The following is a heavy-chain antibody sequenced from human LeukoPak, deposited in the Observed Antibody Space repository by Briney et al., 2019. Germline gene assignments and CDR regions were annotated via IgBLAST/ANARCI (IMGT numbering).Heavy chain of an antibody. Sequence: SETLSLRCAVSGGSMSGHFWSWIRQSPEKGLEYIGYISDTGITNYNPSLKSRLTLSLAASQKQLSLSLTSVTAADTAVYYCVRGGAMATHYFDPWGKGTLVSVSS. CDR2: ISDTGIT. CDR1: GGSMSGHF. V-gene: IGHV4-59*11. CDR3: VRGGAMATHYFDP. J-gene: IGHJ4*02. D-gene: IGHD3-16*01.